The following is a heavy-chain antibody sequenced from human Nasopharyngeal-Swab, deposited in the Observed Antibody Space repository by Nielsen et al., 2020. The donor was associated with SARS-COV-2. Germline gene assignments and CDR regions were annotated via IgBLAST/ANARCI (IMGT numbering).Heavy chain of an antibody. V-gene: IGHV3-66*01. CDR2: IYSGGST. D-gene: IGHD2-15*01. CDR1: GFTVSSNY. Sequence: GGSLRLSCAASGFTVSSNYMSWVRKAPGKGLECVSDIYSGGSTSYADSVKGRFTISRDNSKNPLYLQMNILRAEDTAVYYCAREWEVVVAATLRFYFDYLGQGTLVTVSS. CDR3: AREWEVVVAATLRFYFDY. J-gene: IGHJ4*02.